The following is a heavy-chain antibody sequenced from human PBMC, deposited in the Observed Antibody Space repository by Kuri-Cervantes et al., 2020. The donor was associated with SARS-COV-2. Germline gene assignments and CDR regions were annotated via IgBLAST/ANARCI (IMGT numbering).Heavy chain of an antibody. Sequence: SETLSLTCAVYGGSFSGYYWTWIRQPPGKGLEWIGEINHSGSTNYNPSLKSRVTISLDTSKNQFSLKLRSVTAADTAVYYCARGDGIVLVRDALAFDFWGRGTMVTVSS. CDR2: INHSGST. V-gene: IGHV4-34*01. CDR3: ARGDGIVLVRDALAFDF. D-gene: IGHD2-8*02. J-gene: IGHJ3*01. CDR1: GGSFSGYY.